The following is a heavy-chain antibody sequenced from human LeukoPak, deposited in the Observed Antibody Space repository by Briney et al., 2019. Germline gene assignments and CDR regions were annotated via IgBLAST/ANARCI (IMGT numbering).Heavy chain of an antibody. CDR2: IKRKNDLGTT. CDR1: GFTFRNAW. Sequence: GGSLRLSCAASGFTFRNAWMSWVRQAPGKGLEWVGRIKRKNDLGTTDYAAPVKARFTISRDGSKNTLYLQMNSLKTEDTAVYYCAKGGISTIVRGVIAYMDVWGKGTTVTISS. CDR3: AKGGISTIVRGVIAYMDV. J-gene: IGHJ6*03. V-gene: IGHV3-15*01. D-gene: IGHD3-10*01.